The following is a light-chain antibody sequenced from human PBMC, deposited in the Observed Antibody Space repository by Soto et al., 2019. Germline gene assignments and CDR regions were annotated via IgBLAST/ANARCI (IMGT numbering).Light chain of an antibody. J-gene: IGLJ7*01. V-gene: IGLV2-8*01. Sequence: QSALTQPPSASGSPGQAVTISCTGTSSDVGNYSYVSWYQQHPGKAPKLMIFEVNKRPSGVPDRFSGSKSGNTASLTVSGLQPEDEADYFCSSYAGRSIFFGGGTQLTVL. CDR2: EVN. CDR1: SSDVGNYSY. CDR3: SSYAGRSIF.